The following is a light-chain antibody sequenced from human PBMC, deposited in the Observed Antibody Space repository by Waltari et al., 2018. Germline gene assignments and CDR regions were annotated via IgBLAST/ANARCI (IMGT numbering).Light chain of an antibody. Sequence: DIQMTQSSSSLSASVGDRVSIPCRTSQSISNYLNWYHQRPGEAPHLLIYAASSLQSGVSSRFSGSGSGTDFSLTISSLQPEDVGIYYCQQSYATVWTFGLGTKVEIK. CDR2: AAS. J-gene: IGKJ1*01. V-gene: IGKV1-39*01. CDR3: QQSYATVWT. CDR1: QSISNY.